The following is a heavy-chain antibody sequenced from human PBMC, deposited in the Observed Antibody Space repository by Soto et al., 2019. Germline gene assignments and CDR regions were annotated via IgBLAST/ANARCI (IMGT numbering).Heavy chain of an antibody. D-gene: IGHD5-18*01. CDR1: GGSFSGYY. J-gene: IGHJ5*02. CDR2: INHSGSS. Sequence: QVQLQQWGAGLLKPSETLSLTCAVYGGSFSGYYWSWIRQPPGKGLEWIGEINHSGSSNYNPSLKSRVTISVDTSKNQFSLKLSSVTAADTAVYYCASKPPDTAMVTHSSGGWFDPWGQGTLVTVSS. CDR3: ASKPPDTAMVTHSSGGWFDP. V-gene: IGHV4-34*01.